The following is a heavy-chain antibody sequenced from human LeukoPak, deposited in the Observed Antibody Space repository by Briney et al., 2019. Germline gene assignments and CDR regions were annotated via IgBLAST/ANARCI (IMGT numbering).Heavy chain of an antibody. Sequence: SETLSLTCTVSGGSISTYYWSWVRQSPGKGPEWIGCVQYSGNTKYNPLFKSRVTISVDTSKNQFSLKLTSVTAADSAVYYCAKDAYNYGWFDPWGQGTLVTVSS. CDR2: VQYSGNT. J-gene: IGHJ5*02. CDR1: GGSISTYY. V-gene: IGHV4-59*12. CDR3: AKDAYNYGWFDP. D-gene: IGHD5-24*01.